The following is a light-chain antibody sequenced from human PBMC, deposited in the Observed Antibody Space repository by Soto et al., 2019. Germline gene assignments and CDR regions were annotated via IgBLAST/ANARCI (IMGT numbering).Light chain of an antibody. CDR3: QQTYNTPLT. Sequence: DIQMTQSPSSLSASVGDRVTITCRASQGIRNYLNWYQQKVGKAPKLLIDFASNLQSGVPSRFSGSGSGTDFTLTITSLQPADFATYYCQQTYNTPLTFGGGTKVEIK. V-gene: IGKV1-39*01. CDR2: FAS. CDR1: QGIRNY. J-gene: IGKJ4*01.